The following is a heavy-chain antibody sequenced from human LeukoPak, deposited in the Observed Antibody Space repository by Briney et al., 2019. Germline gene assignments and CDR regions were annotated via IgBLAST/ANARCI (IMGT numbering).Heavy chain of an antibody. V-gene: IGHV1-69*13. CDR3: ARDSTGDYCSSTSCSNNWFDP. CDR2: IIPIFGTA. D-gene: IGHD2-2*01. J-gene: IGHJ5*02. Sequence: ASVKVSCKASGGTFSSYAISWVRQAPGQGLEWMGGIIPIFGTANYAQKFQGRVTITADESTSTAYMELSSLGSEDTAVYYCARDSTGDYCSSTSCSNNWFDPWGQGTLVTVSS. CDR1: GGTFSSYA.